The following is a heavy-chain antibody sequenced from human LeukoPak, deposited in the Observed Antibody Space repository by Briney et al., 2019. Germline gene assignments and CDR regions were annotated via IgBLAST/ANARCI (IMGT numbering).Heavy chain of an antibody. V-gene: IGHV3-23*01. CDR1: GLTFSSYA. CDR3: ARDSIVVVTAIHLDI. Sequence: GGSLRLSCAASGLTFSSYAMMWLRQAQGKGLEWVSAIIGNGGWALYADSVKGRFTISRDNSKNTLYLQMNSLRAEDTAVYYCARDSIVVVTAIHLDIWGQGTMVTVSS. CDR2: IIGNGGWA. D-gene: IGHD2-21*02. J-gene: IGHJ3*02.